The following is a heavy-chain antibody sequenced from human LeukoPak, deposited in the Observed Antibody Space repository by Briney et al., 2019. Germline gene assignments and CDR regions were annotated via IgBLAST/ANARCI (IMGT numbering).Heavy chain of an antibody. D-gene: IGHD3-3*01. CDR1: GGSLTNYY. Sequence: SETLSLTCTVSGGSLTNYYWTWIRQPPGKGLEWLGYIYYSGSTNYNPSVKGRVTISLDTSKSQFSLKLSSVTAADTAVYYCEREFRVSDFWSGQTHAFDIWGQGIMVTVSS. CDR2: IYYSGST. J-gene: IGHJ3*02. CDR3: EREFRVSDFWSGQTHAFDI. V-gene: IGHV4-59*01.